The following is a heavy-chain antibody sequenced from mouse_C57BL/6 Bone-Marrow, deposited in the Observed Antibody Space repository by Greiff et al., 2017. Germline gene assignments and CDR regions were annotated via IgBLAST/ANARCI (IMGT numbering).Heavy chain of an antibody. Sequence: EVQLQQSGPELVKPGASVKISCKASGYTFTDYYMNWVKQSHGKSLEWIGDINPNNGGTSYNQKFKGKATLTVDKSSSTAYMELRSLTSEDSAVYYCARGYDPYFDYWGQGTTLTVSS. J-gene: IGHJ2*01. CDR1: GYTFTDYY. CDR2: INPNNGGT. V-gene: IGHV1-26*01. D-gene: IGHD2-3*01. CDR3: ARGYDPYFDY.